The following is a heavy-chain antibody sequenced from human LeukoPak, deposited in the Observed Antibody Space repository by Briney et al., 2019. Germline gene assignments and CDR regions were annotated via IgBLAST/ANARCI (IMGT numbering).Heavy chain of an antibody. V-gene: IGHV1-2*02. J-gene: IGHJ5*02. CDR3: ARDYDGSTAMVIVDWFDP. CDR2: INPNSGGT. CDR1: GYTFTGYY. Sequence: ASVKVSCKASGYTFTGYYMHWVRQAPGQGLEWMGWINPNSGGTNYAQKFQGRVTMTRDTSISTAYMELSRLRSDDTAVYYCARDYDGSTAMVIVDWFDPWGQGTLVTVSS. D-gene: IGHD5-18*01.